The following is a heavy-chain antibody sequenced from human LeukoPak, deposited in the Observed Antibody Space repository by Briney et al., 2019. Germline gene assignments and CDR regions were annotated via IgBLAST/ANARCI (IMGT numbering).Heavy chain of an antibody. Sequence: ASVKVSCKASGYTFTSYYMHWVRQAPGQGLEWMGIINPSGGSTSYAQKFQGRVTMSRDTSTSTVYMELSSLRSEDTAVYYCAREGWMDRIAAVPGYFDYWGQGTLVTVSS. CDR2: INPSGGST. CDR1: GYTFTSYY. D-gene: IGHD6-13*01. J-gene: IGHJ4*02. V-gene: IGHV1-46*01. CDR3: AREGWMDRIAAVPGYFDY.